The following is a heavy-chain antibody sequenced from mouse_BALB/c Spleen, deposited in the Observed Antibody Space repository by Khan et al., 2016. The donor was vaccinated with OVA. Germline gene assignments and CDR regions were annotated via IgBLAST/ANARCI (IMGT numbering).Heavy chain of an antibody. CDR3: ARSNYFGYTFAY. Sequence: QVQLKESGAELARPGASVKLSCKASGYTFTDYYINWVKQRTGQGLEWIGEISPGSGDTYYNERFKGKATLTADKSSSTAYMQLSSLTSEASAVYFWARSNYFGYTFAYWGQGTLVTVSA. CDR1: GYTFTDYY. J-gene: IGHJ3*01. D-gene: IGHD1-2*01. CDR2: ISPGSGDT. V-gene: IGHV1-77*01.